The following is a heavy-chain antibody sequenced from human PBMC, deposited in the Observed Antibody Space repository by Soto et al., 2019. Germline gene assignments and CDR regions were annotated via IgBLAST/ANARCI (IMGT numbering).Heavy chain of an antibody. V-gene: IGHV5-51*01. D-gene: IGHD3-9*01. CDR3: ARTRSYYDILTGYYPQFEYYFAY. J-gene: IGHJ4*01. Sequence: GESLKISWNGSGYSFTSYWIGWVRQLPGKGLEWMGIIYPGDSDTRYSPSFQGQVTISADKSISTAYLQWSSLKASDTAMYYCARTRSYYDILTGYYPQFEYYFAYCGQGALVTVSS. CDR2: IYPGDSDT. CDR1: GYSFTSYW.